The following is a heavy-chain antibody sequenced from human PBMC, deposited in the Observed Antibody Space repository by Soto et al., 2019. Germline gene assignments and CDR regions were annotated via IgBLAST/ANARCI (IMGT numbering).Heavy chain of an antibody. V-gene: IGHV3-49*04. CDR2: IRSKAYGGTT. Sequence: GGSLRLSCTASGFTFNDYTLSWVRQAPGKGLEWVGFIRSKAYGGTTEYAASVKGRFTISRDDSKSIAYLQMNSLKTEDTAVYYCTAGKLYPSLDFDYWGQGTLVTV. D-gene: IGHD2-8*01. CDR1: GFTFNDYT. CDR3: TAGKLYPSLDFDY. J-gene: IGHJ4*02.